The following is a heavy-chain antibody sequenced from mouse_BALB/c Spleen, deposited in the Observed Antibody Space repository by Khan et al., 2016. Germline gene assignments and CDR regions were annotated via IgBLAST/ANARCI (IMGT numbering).Heavy chain of an antibody. Sequence: EVQLQESGGGLVQPGGSLKLSCAASGYDFSRYWMSWVRQAPGKGLEWIGEINPDSSKINYTPALKDKFTISRENATNTLYLQISKVRYEDTALYSWSSAGYFASLAYCGQGTLVTVSA. CDR1: GYDFSRYW. CDR2: INPDSSKI. CDR3: SSAGYFASLAY. D-gene: IGHD2-14*01. J-gene: IGHJ3*01. V-gene: IGHV4-1*02.